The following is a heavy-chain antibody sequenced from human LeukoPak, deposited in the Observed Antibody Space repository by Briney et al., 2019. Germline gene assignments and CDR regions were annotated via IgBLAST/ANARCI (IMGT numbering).Heavy chain of an antibody. Sequence: SETLSLTCTVSGGSISSYYWSWIRQPPGKGLEWIGYIYYSGSTNYNPSLKSRVTISVGTSKNQFSLKLSSVTAADTAVYYCVRGAGGVGALFGPWGQGTLVTVSS. CDR1: GGSISSYY. CDR3: VRGAGGVGALFGP. D-gene: IGHD1-26*01. CDR2: IYYSGST. V-gene: IGHV4-59*01. J-gene: IGHJ5*02.